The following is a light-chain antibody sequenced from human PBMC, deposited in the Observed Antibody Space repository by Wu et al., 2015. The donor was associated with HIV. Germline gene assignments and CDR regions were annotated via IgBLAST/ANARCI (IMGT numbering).Light chain of an antibody. CDR3: QQHNTYSWT. CDR1: QSISNW. CDR2: KAS. J-gene: IGKJ1*01. V-gene: IGKV1-5*03. Sequence: DIQMTQSPSTLSASVGDRVNITCRASQSISNWLAWYQHKPGKAPILLIYKASNLQSGVPSRFSGSGSGTEFTLTISSLQPDDFATYFCQQHNTYSWTFGQGTKVE.